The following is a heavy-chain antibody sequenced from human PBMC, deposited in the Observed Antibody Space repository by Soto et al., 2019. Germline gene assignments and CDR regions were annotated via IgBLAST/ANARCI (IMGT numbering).Heavy chain of an antibody. CDR3: ARVRVVPAAIVDWFDP. CDR1: GFTFSSYW. Sequence: GGSLRISFAACGFTFSSYWMDWVRQAPGKGLVWVSRINSDGSSTSYADSVKGRFTISRDNAKNTLYLQMNSLRAEDTAVYYCARVRVVPAAIVDWFDPWGQGTLVTVSS. CDR2: INSDGSST. D-gene: IGHD2-2*02. V-gene: IGHV3-74*01. J-gene: IGHJ5*02.